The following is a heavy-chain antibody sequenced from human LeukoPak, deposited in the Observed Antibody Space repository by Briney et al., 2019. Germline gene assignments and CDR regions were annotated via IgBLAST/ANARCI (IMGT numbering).Heavy chain of an antibody. Sequence: EASVTVSCKVSGYTLTELSMHCVRQAPGKGLEWMGGFDPEDGETIYAQKFQGRVTMTEDTSTDTAYMELSSLRSEDTAVYYCATSWGVVPAAISSPFDYWGQGTLVTVSS. CDR1: GYTLTELS. V-gene: IGHV1-24*01. D-gene: IGHD2-2*02. CDR2: FDPEDGET. J-gene: IGHJ4*02. CDR3: ATSWGVVPAAISSPFDY.